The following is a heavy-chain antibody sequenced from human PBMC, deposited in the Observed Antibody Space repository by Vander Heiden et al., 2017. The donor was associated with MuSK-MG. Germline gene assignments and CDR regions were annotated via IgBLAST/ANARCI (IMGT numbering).Heavy chain of an antibody. CDR2: INYSGST. CDR3: ARAPLYYYDSSGYYWTYYFDY. D-gene: IGHD3-22*01. V-gene: IGHV4-39*07. CDR1: ACSISSSSYY. Sequence: QLQLQESGPGLVKPSETLSLTCTVSACSISSSSYYWGWIRQPLGKGLAWIGLINYSGSTYYNPYLKSRVTISVDTSKNQFSLKLSSVTAADTAVYYCARAPLYYYDSSGYYWTYYFDYWGQGTLVTVSS. J-gene: IGHJ4*02.